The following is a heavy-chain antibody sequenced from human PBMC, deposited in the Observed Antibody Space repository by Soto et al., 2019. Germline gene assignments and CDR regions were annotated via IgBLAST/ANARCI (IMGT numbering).Heavy chain of an antibody. CDR2: INWNGGST. J-gene: IGHJ4*02. CDR1: GFTFDDYG. CDR3: ARGGEYYYDSSGYLYYFDY. V-gene: IGHV3-20*04. D-gene: IGHD3-22*01. Sequence: PGGSLRLSCAASGFTFDDYGMSWVRQAPGKGLEWVSGINWNGGSTGYADSVKGRFTISRDNAKNSLYLQMNSLRAEDTALYYCARGGEYYYDSSGYLYYFDYWGQGTLVTVAS.